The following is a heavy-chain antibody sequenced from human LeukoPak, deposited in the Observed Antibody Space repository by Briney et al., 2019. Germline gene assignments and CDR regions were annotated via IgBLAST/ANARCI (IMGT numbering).Heavy chain of an antibody. CDR3: ARVESGSYSALPLYYFDY. CDR1: GGSINSGSYY. Sequence: PSQTLSLTCTVSGGSINSGSYYWSWIRQPAGKGLEWIGRIYTSGSTNYNPSLKSRATISVDTPKNQFSLNLNSVTAADSAVYYCARVESGSYSALPLYYFDYWGQGTLVTVSS. CDR2: IYTSGST. V-gene: IGHV4-61*02. D-gene: IGHD1-26*01. J-gene: IGHJ4*02.